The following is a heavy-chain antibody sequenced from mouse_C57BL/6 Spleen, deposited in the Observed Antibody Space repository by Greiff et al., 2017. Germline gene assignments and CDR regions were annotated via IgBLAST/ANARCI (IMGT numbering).Heavy chain of an antibody. CDR1: GYTFTDHT. V-gene: IGHV1-78*01. CDR2: IYPRDGST. D-gene: IGHD2-1*01. CDR3: ARGGYGNPY. Sequence: QVHVKQSDAELVKPGASVKISCKVSGYTFTDHTIHWMKQRPEQGLEWIGYIYPRDGSTKYNEKFKGKATLTADKSSSTVYLELSRLTSDDSAVYYCARGGYGNPYWGQGTLVTVSA. J-gene: IGHJ3*01.